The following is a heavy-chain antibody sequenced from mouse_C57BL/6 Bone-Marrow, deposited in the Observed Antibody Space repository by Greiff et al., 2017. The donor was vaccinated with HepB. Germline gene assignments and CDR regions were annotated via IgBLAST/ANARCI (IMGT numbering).Heavy chain of an antibody. CDR3: TTHTTAYYFDY. V-gene: IGHV14-4*01. CDR2: IDPENGDT. J-gene: IGHJ2*01. Sequence: VQLQQSGAELVRPGASVKLSCTASGFNIKDDYMHWVKQRPEQGLEWIGWIDPENGDTEYASKFQGKATITADTSSNTAYLQLSSLTSEDTAVYYCTTHTTAYYFDYWGQCTTLTVSS. CDR1: GFNIKDDY. D-gene: IGHD1-2*01.